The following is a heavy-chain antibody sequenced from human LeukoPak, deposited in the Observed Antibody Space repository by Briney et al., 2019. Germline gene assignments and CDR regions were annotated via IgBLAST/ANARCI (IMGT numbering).Heavy chain of an antibody. Sequence: ASVKVSCKASGYTFTGYYMHWVRQAPGQGLEWIGWINPNTGDTNYAQKFQGRVTMTRDTSISTAYMELSRLRSDDTAVYYCARARRYCSGGSCYLIKYNWFDPWGQGTLVTVSS. V-gene: IGHV1-2*02. CDR1: GYTFTGYY. CDR2: INPNTGDT. J-gene: IGHJ5*02. D-gene: IGHD2-15*01. CDR3: ARARRYCSGGSCYLIKYNWFDP.